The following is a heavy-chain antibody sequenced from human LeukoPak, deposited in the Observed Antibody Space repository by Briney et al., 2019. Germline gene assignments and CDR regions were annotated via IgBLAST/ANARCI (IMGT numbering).Heavy chain of an antibody. Sequence: PGGSLRLSCAASGVIFSDYYMSWTRQAPGKGLEWVSYISGSSSYTNYADSVKGRFTISRDNAKNSLYLQMNSLRAEDTAVYYCARDSARRNCQRYLQHWGQGTLVTVSS. CDR1: GVIFSDYY. D-gene: IGHD1-1*01. CDR3: ARDSARRNCQRYLQH. V-gene: IGHV3-11*05. CDR2: ISGSSSYT. J-gene: IGHJ1*01.